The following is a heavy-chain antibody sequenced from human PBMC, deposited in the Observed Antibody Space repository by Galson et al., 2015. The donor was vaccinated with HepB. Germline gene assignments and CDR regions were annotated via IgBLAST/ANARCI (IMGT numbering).Heavy chain of an antibody. D-gene: IGHD6-19*01. CDR3: ARAQTGPDPVAGTYYYGMDV. J-gene: IGHJ6*02. Sequence: SLRLSCAASGFTFSSYSMNWVRQAPGKGLEWVSYISSSSSTIYYADSVKGRFTISRDNAKNSLYLQMNSLRAEDTAVYYCARAQTGPDPVAGTYYYGMDVWGQGTTVTVSS. V-gene: IGHV3-48*01. CDR2: ISSSSSTI. CDR1: GFTFSSYS.